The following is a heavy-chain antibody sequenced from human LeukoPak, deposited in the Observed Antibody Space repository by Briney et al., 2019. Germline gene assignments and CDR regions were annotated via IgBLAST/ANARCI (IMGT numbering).Heavy chain of an antibody. CDR3: ARVGAMVL. D-gene: IGHD5-18*01. J-gene: IGHJ4*02. Sequence: VASVKVSCKASGYTFSDYYMHWVRQAPGQGLEWMGWINPNSGGTNYAQKFQGRVTMTRDKSISTAYMDLSSLRSDDTAVYYCARVGAMVLWGQGTLVTVSS. CDR1: GYTFSDYY. V-gene: IGHV1-2*02. CDR2: INPNSGGT.